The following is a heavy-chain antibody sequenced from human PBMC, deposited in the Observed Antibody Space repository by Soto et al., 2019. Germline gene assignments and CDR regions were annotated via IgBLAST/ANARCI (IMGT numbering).Heavy chain of an antibody. J-gene: IGHJ4*02. V-gene: IGHV1-69*13. CDR3: ARKPSRDSSGYYTR. Sequence: SVKVSCKASGGTFSSYAISWVRQAPGQGLEWMGGIIPIFGTANYAQKFQGRVTITADESTSTAYMELSSLRSEDTAVYYCARKPSRDSSGYYTRWGQGTLVTVSS. D-gene: IGHD3-22*01. CDR2: IIPIFGTA. CDR1: GGTFSSYA.